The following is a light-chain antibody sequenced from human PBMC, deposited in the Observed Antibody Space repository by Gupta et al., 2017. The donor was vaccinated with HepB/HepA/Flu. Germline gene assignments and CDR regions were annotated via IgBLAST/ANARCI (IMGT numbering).Light chain of an antibody. CDR1: SSNIGNNY. V-gene: IGLV1-51*01. J-gene: IGLJ2*01. Sequence: QSVLTQPPSVSAAAGQKVTIPCSGSSSNIGNNYVSWYQHLPGTAPKLLIYDNNRRPSGIPDRFSGSKSGTSATLGITGLQTGDEADYYCGTWDTSMSAVVFGGGTELTVL. CDR2: DNN. CDR3: GTWDTSMSAVV.